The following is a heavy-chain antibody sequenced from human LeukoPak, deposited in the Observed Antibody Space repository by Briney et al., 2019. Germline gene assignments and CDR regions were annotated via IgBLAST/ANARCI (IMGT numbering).Heavy chain of an antibody. CDR2: IWYDGSQR. CDR1: GFTMKNFG. D-gene: IGHD3-3*01. Sequence: GTSLRLSCAVSGFTMKNFGMHWVRQAPGKGLEWVAVIWYDGSQRHYIGSVKGRFAIFRENSMNTLSLEMNGLRVEDTAVYYCVRGADMNYNFENSFYFDSWGQGALVIVPS. CDR3: VRGADMNYNFENSFYFDS. J-gene: IGHJ4*02. V-gene: IGHV3-33*01.